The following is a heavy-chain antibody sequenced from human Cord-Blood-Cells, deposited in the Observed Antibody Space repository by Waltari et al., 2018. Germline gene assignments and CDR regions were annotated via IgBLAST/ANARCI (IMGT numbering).Heavy chain of an antibody. CDR2: INPNSGGT. CDR3: ARAKSTGRGPGLDY. CDR1: GSTLTRHY. D-gene: IGHD1-26*01. V-gene: IGHV1-2*02. Sequence: VAPVPAGAEGKKAGASVEVSCKASGSTLTRHYMPLVRPAPGQGLEWMGWINPNSGGTNYAQKFQGRVTMTRDTSISTAYMELSRLRSDDTAVYYCARAKSTGRGPGLDYWGQGTLVTVSS. J-gene: IGHJ4*02.